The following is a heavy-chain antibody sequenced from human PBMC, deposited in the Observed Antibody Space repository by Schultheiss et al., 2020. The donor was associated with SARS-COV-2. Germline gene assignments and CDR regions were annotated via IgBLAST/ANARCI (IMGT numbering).Heavy chain of an antibody. Sequence: SETLSLTCTVSGGSISSRSYYWGWIRQPPGKGLEWIGSIYYSGSTYYNPSLKSRVTISVDTSKNQFSLKLSSVTAADTAVYYCARGSWYYEDYWGQGTLVTVSS. CDR3: ARGSWYYEDY. J-gene: IGHJ4*02. D-gene: IGHD6-13*01. CDR1: GGSISSRSYY. CDR2: IYYSGST. V-gene: IGHV4-39*07.